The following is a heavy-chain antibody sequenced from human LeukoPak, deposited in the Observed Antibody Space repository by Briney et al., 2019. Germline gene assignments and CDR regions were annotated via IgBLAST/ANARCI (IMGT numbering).Heavy chain of an antibody. J-gene: IGHJ4*02. CDR1: GFSISNSA. Sequence: GGSLRLSCAASGFSISNSAMSWVRQAPGKGLEWVSLIVASSGSTFYADSVKGRFTISRDSSKNTLYLQMNSLRAEDMAVYYCAKGAYDYIEMGYFDYWGQGTLVTVSS. V-gene: IGHV3-23*01. D-gene: IGHD5-12*01. CDR2: IVASSGST. CDR3: AKGAYDYIEMGYFDY.